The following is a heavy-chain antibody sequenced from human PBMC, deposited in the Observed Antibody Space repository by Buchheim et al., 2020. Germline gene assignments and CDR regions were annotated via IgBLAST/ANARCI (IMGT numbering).Heavy chain of an antibody. J-gene: IGHJ5*02. Sequence: EVQLVESGGGLKQPGGSVRLSCGASGFIFGSYGMNWVRQAPGKGLEWLSYISSSSGTKYYADSVKGRFTIPRRNAKNSLYLQMNSLRAEDTAVYYCAREAATGWLDPWGQGTL. CDR2: ISSSSGTK. V-gene: IGHV3-48*01. D-gene: IGHD6-25*01. CDR1: GFIFGSYG. CDR3: AREAATGWLDP.